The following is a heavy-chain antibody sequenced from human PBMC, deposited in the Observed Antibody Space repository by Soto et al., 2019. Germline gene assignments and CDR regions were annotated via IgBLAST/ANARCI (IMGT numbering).Heavy chain of an antibody. J-gene: IGHJ4*02. CDR1: GGSISSYY. CDR2: FYYSGST. V-gene: IGHV4-59*01. D-gene: IGHD6-19*01. Sequence: QVQLQESGPGLVKPSETLSLTCTVSGGSISSYYWSWILQPPGKGLEWIGYFYYSGSTNYNPSLKSRVTISVDTSKNQFSLKLSSVTAADTAVYYCARGGWKLFDYWGQGTLVTVSS. CDR3: ARGGWKLFDY.